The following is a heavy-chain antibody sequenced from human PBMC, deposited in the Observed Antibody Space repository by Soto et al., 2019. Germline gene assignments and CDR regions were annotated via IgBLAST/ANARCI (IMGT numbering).Heavy chain of an antibody. J-gene: IGHJ4*02. CDR3: AKLWTTVTHQPSGFDY. Sequence: PGGSMRLSCAASGLTFSSYAMSWVRQTPRKEQEWVSPISGSGGSTYYAASVKGRFTISRDNSKNTLYLQMNSLRAEDTAVFYCAKLWTTVTHQPSGFDYWGQGTLVTVSS. V-gene: IGHV3-23*01. CDR1: GLTFSSYA. D-gene: IGHD4-17*01. CDR2: ISGSGGST.